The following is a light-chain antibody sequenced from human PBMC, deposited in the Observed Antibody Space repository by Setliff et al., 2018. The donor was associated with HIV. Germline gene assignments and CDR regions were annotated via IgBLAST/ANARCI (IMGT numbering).Light chain of an antibody. CDR2: YDS. CDR3: TSYTSSFTYV. Sequence: SYELTQPPSVSVAPGKTARITCGGNNIGSKSVHWYQQKPGQAPVLVISYDSDRPSGVSNRFSGSKSGNTASLTISGLQAEDEADYYCTSYTSSFTYVFGSGTKVTVL. J-gene: IGLJ1*01. CDR1: NIGSKS. V-gene: IGLV3-21*01.